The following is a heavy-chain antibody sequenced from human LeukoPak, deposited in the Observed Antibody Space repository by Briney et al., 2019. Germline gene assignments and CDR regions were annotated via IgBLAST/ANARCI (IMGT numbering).Heavy chain of an antibody. J-gene: IGHJ3*02. V-gene: IGHV1-3*01. CDR2: INAGNGNT. CDR3: ARGRRYFDWLLLSDAFDI. D-gene: IGHD3-9*01. CDR1: GYTFTSYA. Sequence: GASVKVSCKASGYTFTSYAMHWVRQAPGQRLEWIGWINAGNGNTKYSQKFQGRVTITRDTSASTAYMELSSLRSEDTAVYYCARGRRYFDWLLLSDAFDIWGQGTMVTVSS.